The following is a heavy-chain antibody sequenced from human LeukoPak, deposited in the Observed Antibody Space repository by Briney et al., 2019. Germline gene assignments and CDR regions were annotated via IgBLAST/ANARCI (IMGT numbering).Heavy chain of an antibody. Sequence: SETLSLTCTVSGGYITSYFWSWIRQPAGKEMEWIGRIYSTGSTNYSPSLKSRVTMSVDKSTNQFSLKLSSVTAADTAVYYCAREVVTISGADMKNYMDVWGAGTTVTVSS. J-gene: IGHJ6*03. CDR3: AREVVTISGADMKNYMDV. D-gene: IGHD3-3*01. V-gene: IGHV4-4*07. CDR1: GGYITSYF. CDR2: IYSTGST.